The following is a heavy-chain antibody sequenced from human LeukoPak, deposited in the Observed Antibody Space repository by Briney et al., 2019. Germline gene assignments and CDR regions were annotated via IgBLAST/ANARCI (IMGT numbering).Heavy chain of an antibody. CDR2: IYTSGST. Sequence: SETLSLTCTVSGGSISSGSYYWSWIRQPAGKGLEWIGRIYTSGSTNYNPSLKSRVTISVDTSKNQFSLKLSSVTAADTAVYHCARWVNSAAFDPWGQGTLVTVSS. CDR1: GGSISSGSYY. J-gene: IGHJ5*02. CDR3: ARWVNSAAFDP. V-gene: IGHV4-61*02. D-gene: IGHD2/OR15-2a*01.